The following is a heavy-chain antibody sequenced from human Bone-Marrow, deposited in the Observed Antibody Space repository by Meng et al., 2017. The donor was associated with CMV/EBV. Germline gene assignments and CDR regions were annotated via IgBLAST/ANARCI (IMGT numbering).Heavy chain of an antibody. D-gene: IGHD3-22*01. CDR2: IAFDGSNK. J-gene: IGHJ3*02. CDR1: GFTFSYYG. V-gene: IGHV3-30*19. Sequence: GGSLRLSCAASGFTFSYYGMHWVRQAPGKGLEWVAFIAFDGSNKYGDSVKGRFTISRDNSKNTLFLEMNSLRDEDTAMYYCARETITMIVVVHGAFDIWGQGTMVTVSS. CDR3: ARETITMIVVVHGAFDI.